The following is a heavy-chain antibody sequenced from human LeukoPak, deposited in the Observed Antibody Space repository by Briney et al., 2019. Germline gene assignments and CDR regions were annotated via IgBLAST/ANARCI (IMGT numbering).Heavy chain of an antibody. V-gene: IGHV4-30-4*08. J-gene: IGHJ3*02. D-gene: IGHD2-2*02. CDR3: ARNIVVVPAAIRHAFDI. Sequence: PSETLSLTCTVSGGSISSGDYYWSWIRQPPGKGLEWIGYIYYSGSTYYSPSLKSRVTISVDTSKNQFSLKLSSVTAADTAVYYCARNIVVVPAAIRHAFDIWGQGTMVTVSS. CDR2: IYYSGST. CDR1: GGSISSGDYY.